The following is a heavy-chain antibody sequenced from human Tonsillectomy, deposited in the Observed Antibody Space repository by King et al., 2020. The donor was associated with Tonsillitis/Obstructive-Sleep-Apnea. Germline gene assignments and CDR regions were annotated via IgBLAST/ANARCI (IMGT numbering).Heavy chain of an antibody. CDR1: GGSISSNSYY. CDR3: ARRSMVRGVGYDAFDI. CDR2: IYYSGST. Sequence: QLQESGPGLVKPSETLSLTCTVSGGSISSNSYYWGWIRQPPGKGLEWIGSIYYSGSTYYNPSLKSRVTISLDTSKNQFSLKLSSVTAADTAVYYCARRSMVRGVGYDAFDIWGQGTMVTVSS. D-gene: IGHD3-10*01. V-gene: IGHV4-39*01. J-gene: IGHJ3*02.